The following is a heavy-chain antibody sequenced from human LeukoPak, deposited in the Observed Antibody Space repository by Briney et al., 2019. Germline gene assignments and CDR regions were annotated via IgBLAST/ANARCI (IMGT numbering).Heavy chain of an antibody. CDR1: GDSVSSNSAA. V-gene: IGHV6-1*01. CDR2: TYYRSKWYN. CDR3: ARALGSNWNFDL. Sequence: PSQTLSLTCAISGDSVSSNSAAWSWIRQSPSRGLEWLGRTYYRSKWYNDYAVSVKSRITINPDTPKNQLSLQLNSVTPEDTAVYYCARALGSNWNFDLWGHGTLVTVSS. J-gene: IGHJ2*01. D-gene: IGHD1-26*01.